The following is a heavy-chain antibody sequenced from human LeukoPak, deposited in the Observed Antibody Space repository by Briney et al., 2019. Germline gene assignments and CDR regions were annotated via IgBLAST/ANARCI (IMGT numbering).Heavy chain of an antibody. J-gene: IGHJ4*02. CDR2: ISGSGGTI. D-gene: IGHD4-23*01. V-gene: IGHV3-23*01. CDR1: GFTFSSYA. CDR3: ASGNSQFDY. Sequence: GGSLRLSCAASGFTFSSYAMSWVRQAPGKGLQSVSSISGSGGTIYYADSVTARFTISRDNSKNTLYLQMNSLRAEDTAVYYCASGNSQFDYWGQGTLVTVSS.